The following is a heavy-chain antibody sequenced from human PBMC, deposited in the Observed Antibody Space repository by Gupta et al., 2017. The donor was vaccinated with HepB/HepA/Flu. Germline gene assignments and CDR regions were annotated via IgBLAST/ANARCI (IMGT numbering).Heavy chain of an antibody. Sequence: EVQLVESGGGLVQPGGSLRLSCAAPGFPFSTYWLGWVGQAPWKGLEWVANIKEDGSKTDYVDSVKGRFTISRDNAKNSLYLQMNSVRAADTAVYYCAGGQWWSDYCCQGRLVTVSS. CDR1: GFPFSTYW. J-gene: IGHJ4*02. CDR3: AGGQWWSDY. V-gene: IGHV3-7*04. D-gene: IGHD2-15*01. CDR2: IKEDGSKT.